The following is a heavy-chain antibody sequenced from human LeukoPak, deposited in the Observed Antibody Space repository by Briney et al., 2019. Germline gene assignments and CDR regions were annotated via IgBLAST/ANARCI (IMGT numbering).Heavy chain of an antibody. D-gene: IGHD1-26*01. Sequence: ASVKVSCKASGYTFTSYYMHWVRQAPGKGLEWMGGFDPEDGETIYAQKFQGRVTMTEDTSTDTAYMELSSLRSEDTAVYYCATARSGSYFYYYGMDVWGQGTTVTVSS. CDR1: GYTFTSYY. V-gene: IGHV1-24*01. J-gene: IGHJ6*02. CDR2: FDPEDGET. CDR3: ATARSGSYFYYYGMDV.